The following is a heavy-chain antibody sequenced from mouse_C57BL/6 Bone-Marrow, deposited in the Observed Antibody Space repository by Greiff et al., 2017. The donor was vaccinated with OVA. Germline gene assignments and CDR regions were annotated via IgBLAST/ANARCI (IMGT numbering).Heavy chain of an antibody. CDR1: GYTFTSYD. V-gene: IGHV1-85*01. CDR3: ARSASSGYLAWFAY. D-gene: IGHD3-2*02. Sequence: QVQLQQSGPELVKPGASVKLSCKASGYTFTSYDINWVKQRPGQGLEWIGWIYPRDGSTKYNEKFKGKATLTVDTSSSTAYMGLHSLTSEDSAVYFCARSASSGYLAWFAYWGQGTLVTVSA. J-gene: IGHJ3*01. CDR2: IYPRDGST.